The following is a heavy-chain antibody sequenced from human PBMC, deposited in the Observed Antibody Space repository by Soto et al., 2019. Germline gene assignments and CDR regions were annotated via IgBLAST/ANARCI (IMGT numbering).Heavy chain of an antibody. J-gene: IGHJ4*02. Sequence: SETLSLTCTVSGGSISSYYWSWIRQPPGKGLEWIGYIYYSGSTNYNPSLKSRVTISVDTSKNQFSLKLSSVTAADTAVYYCATYGSGPFYFDYWGQGTLVTVSS. CDR2: IYYSGST. V-gene: IGHV4-59*01. D-gene: IGHD3-10*01. CDR1: GGSISSYY. CDR3: ATYGSGPFYFDY.